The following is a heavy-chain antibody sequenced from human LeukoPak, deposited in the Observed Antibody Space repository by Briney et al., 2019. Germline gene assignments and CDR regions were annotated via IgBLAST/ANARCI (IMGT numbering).Heavy chain of an antibody. CDR2: IDPSDSYT. CDR3: ARRGSGSYSDY. CDR1: GYSFTSYW. J-gene: IGHJ4*02. Sequence: GESLKISCKGSGYSFTSYWISWVRKMPGKGLEWMGRIDPSDSYTNYSPSFQGHVAISADKSISTAYLQWSSLKASDTAMYYCARRGSGSYSDYWGQGTLVTVSS. D-gene: IGHD3-10*01. V-gene: IGHV5-10-1*01.